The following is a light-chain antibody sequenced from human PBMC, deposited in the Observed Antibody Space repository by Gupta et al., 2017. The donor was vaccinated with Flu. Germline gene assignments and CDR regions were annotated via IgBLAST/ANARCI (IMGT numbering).Light chain of an antibody. J-gene: IGKJ1*01. CDR2: QAS. Sequence: DIQMTQFPSTLSASVGDRVTITCRASQSIGSWLAWYQQKPGKAPNLLIYQASLLESGVPSRFSGRGSVTEFTLTISSLQPDDFATYYCQLSSSYIWTFGQGTKVEVK. CDR1: QSIGSW. V-gene: IGKV1-5*03. CDR3: QLSSSYIWT.